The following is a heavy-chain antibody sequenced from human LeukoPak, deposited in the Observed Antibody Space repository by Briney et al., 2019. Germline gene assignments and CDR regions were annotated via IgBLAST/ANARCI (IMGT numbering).Heavy chain of an antibody. J-gene: IGHJ3*02. V-gene: IGHV4-30-4*08. D-gene: IGHD2-15*01. CDR2: IYYSGST. CDR1: GGSISSGDYY. CDR3: ARGGCSGGSCYPFLDAFDI. Sequence: PSETLSLTCTVSGGSISSGDYYWSWIRQPPGKGLEWIGYIYYSGSTYYNPSLKSRVTISVDTSKNQFSLKLSSVTAADTAVYYCARGGCSGGSCYPFLDAFDIWGQGTMVTVSS.